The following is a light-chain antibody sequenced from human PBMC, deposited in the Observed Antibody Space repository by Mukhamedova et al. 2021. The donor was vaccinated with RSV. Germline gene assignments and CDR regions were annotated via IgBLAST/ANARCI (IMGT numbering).Light chain of an antibody. CDR3: QQFDTYPWT. Sequence: WYQRRVHGKAPKLLVYKASSLESGVPSRFSGSGSGTEFTLTISSLQPDDFTTYYCQQFDTYPWTFGQGTKVEIK. J-gene: IGKJ1*01. V-gene: IGKV1-5*03. CDR2: KAS.